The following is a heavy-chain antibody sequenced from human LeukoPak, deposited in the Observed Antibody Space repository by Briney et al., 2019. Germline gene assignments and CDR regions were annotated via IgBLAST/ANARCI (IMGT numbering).Heavy chain of an antibody. CDR2: ISGSGGST. V-gene: IGHV3-23*01. D-gene: IGHD1/OR15-1a*01. CDR3: AKPPITGTPPHFDY. Sequence: GGSLRLSCAASGFTFNSYAMSWVRQAPGKGLEWVSLISGSGGSTYYADSVKGRFTISRDNSKNTLYLQMNGLRAEDTAVYYCAKPPITGTPPHFDYWGQGTLVTVSS. CDR1: GFTFNSYA. J-gene: IGHJ4*02.